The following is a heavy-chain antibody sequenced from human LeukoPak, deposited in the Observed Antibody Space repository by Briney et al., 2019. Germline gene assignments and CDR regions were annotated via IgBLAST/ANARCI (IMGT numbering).Heavy chain of an antibody. CDR2: ISGSGGST. CDR3: AKARATVVPAVMGQ. J-gene: IGHJ4*02. D-gene: IGHD2-2*01. CDR1: GFTFNNFG. Sequence: PGGSLRLSCEASGFTFNNFGMHWVRQAPGKGLEWVSAISGSGGSTYYADSVKGRFTISRDNSKNTLYLQMNSLRAEDTAVYYCAKARATVVPAVMGQGGQGTLVTVSS. V-gene: IGHV3-23*01.